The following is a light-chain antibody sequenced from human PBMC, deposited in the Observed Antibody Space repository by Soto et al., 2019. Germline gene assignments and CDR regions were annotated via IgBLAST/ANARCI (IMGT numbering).Light chain of an antibody. J-gene: IGKJ4*01. Sequence: EIVMTQSPVTLSVSPGERATLSCRASQSIMFSLAWYQQKPGQAPRLLISGASTRATGIPARFSGSGSGKEFTLTISSLQSEDFAVYYCQQYYDWPPLTFGGGTKVEIK. CDR2: GAS. V-gene: IGKV3-15*01. CDR1: QSIMFS. CDR3: QQYYDWPPLT.